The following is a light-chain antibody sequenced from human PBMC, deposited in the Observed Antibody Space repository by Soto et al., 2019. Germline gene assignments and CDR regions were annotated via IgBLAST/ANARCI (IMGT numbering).Light chain of an antibody. CDR1: QSISNW. J-gene: IGKJ1*01. V-gene: IGKV1-5*03. CDR3: KEYNSYLWT. Sequence: DIQMTQSPSTLSASVGDRVTITCRASQSISNWLAWYQQKPGKAPKLLIYKSSTLEGGVPSRFNGSGSGTDFALTNRSLQPDDFATYYCKEYNSYLWTFGQGTKVEV. CDR2: KSS.